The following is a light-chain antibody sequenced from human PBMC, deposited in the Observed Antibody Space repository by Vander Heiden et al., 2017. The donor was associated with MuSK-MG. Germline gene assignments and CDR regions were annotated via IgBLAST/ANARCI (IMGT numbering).Light chain of an antibody. J-gene: IGLJ1*01. Sequence: QSALTHPPSVSGSPGQSVTIACTGTSDDVGSYYYGSWYQHLPGKAPKLIIYDVAKRPSGVPARFSGSKSGSTASLIIFGLQADDEGDYYCCSYAGSTTFAVFGTGTKVTVL. V-gene: IGLV2-11*01. CDR2: DVA. CDR1: SDDVGSYYY. CDR3: CSYAGSTTFAV.